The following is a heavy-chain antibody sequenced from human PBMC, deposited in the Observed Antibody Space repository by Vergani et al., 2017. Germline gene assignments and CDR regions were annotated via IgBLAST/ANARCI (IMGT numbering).Heavy chain of an antibody. D-gene: IGHD2-8*02. CDR3: VRTEYCTGIACNTLFDS. CDR1: GFSFNTYW. Sequence: EVQLVESGGGSVQSGGSLRLSCVASGFSFNTYWMHWVRQVPGKGLMWVARIDEYGNRATYGDFETGRFTISRDNAKNTVFLQMNNLRADDAGVYYCVRTEYCTGIACNTLFDSWGQGALVIASS. CDR2: IDEYGNRA. V-gene: IGHV3-74*03. J-gene: IGHJ5*01.